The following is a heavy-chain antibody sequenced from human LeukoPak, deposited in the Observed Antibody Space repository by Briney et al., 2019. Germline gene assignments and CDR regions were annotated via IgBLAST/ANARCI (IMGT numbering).Heavy chain of an antibody. V-gene: IGHV2-70*11. D-gene: IGHD3-22*01. CDR2: IDWDDDK. CDR1: GFSLSTRGMC. CDR3: ARARYYYDSSGYYQGSNDAFDI. J-gene: IGHJ3*02. Sequence: SGPTLVNPTQTLTLTCTFSGFSLSTRGMCVSWIRQPPGKALEWLARIDWDDDKYYSTSLKTRLTISKDTSKDQVVPTMTNMDPVDTATYYCARARYYYDSSGYYQGSNDAFDIWGQGTMVTVSS.